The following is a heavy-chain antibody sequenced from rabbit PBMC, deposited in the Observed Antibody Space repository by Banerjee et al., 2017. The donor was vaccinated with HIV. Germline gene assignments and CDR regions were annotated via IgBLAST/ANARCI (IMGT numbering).Heavy chain of an antibody. D-gene: IGHD8-1*01. V-gene: IGHV1S40*01. J-gene: IGHJ4*01. Sequence: YATWAKGRFTISKTSSTTVTLQMTSLTAADTATYFCARAPYVVNAGGGYFTLWGQGTLVTVS. CDR3: ARAPYVVNAGGGYFTL.